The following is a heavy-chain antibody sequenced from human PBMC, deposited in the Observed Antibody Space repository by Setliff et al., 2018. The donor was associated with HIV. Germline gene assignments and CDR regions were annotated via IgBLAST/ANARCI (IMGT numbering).Heavy chain of an antibody. CDR3: VAVTSLGGFKVLGS. CDR2: IKTRADGGAA. Sequence: PGGSLRLSCATSGFNFVNAWMSWVRQAPGKGLECLGRIKTRADGGAADSAEPVKGRFTISRDDSKSTLYLQMNSLKTEGTAVYYCVAVTSLGGFKVLGSWGQGTLVTVSS. CDR1: GFNFVNAW. D-gene: IGHD3-16*01. V-gene: IGHV3-15*01. J-gene: IGHJ4*02.